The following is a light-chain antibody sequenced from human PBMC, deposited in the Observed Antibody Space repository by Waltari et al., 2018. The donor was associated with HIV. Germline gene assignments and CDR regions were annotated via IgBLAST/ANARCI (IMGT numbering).Light chain of an antibody. CDR1: QDISSY. Sequence: AIRMTQSPSSFSASTGDRVTITCRANQDISSYLAWYQQKPVKVPKPLIYDASALQSGVPSRFSGSGSATDFTLTISSLQSEDFATYYCQQYYSYPLTFGGGTNVDIK. V-gene: IGKV1-8*01. J-gene: IGKJ4*01. CDR3: QQYYSYPLT. CDR2: DAS.